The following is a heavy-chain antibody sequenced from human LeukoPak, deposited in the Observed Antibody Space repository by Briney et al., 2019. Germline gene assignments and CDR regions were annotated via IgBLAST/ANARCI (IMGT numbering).Heavy chain of an antibody. J-gene: IGHJ5*02. CDR1: GFPFSSYA. CDR2: ISYDGSNK. CDR3: ARDPVYYGSGSYSRFDP. V-gene: IGHV3-30-3*01. Sequence: GGSLRLSCAASGFPFSSYAMHWVRQAPGKGLEWVAVISYDGSNKYYADSVKGRITLSRDNSKNTLYLQMNSLRAEDTAVCYCARDPVYYGSGSYSRFDPWGGGTLVSV. D-gene: IGHD3-10*01.